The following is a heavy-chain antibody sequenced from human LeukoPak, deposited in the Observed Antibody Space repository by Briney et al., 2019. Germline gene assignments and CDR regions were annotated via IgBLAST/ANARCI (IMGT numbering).Heavy chain of an antibody. J-gene: IGHJ1*01. V-gene: IGHV3-33*01. CDR1: GFRFTSYG. CDR3: ARGGLGSSWHEVTNF. Sequence: GGSLRLSCATSGFRFTSYGMNWVRQAPGKGLEWLALIWYDESKKYYADSVKGRFIISRDNSNNALYLQMNSLRAEDTAVYYCARGGLGSSWHEVTNFGDQGTLVTVSS. D-gene: IGHD6-13*01. CDR2: IWYDESKK.